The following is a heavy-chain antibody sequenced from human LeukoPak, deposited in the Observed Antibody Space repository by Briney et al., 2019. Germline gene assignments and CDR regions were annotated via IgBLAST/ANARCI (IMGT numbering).Heavy chain of an antibody. J-gene: IGHJ5*02. Sequence: PSETLSLTCAVSGYSISSGYYWGWIRQPPGKGLEWIGSIYHSGSTYYNPSLKSRVTISVDTSKNQFSLKLSSVTAADTAVYYCARASTNMNRLNWFDPWGQGTLVTVSS. D-gene: IGHD1-14*01. CDR3: ARASTNMNRLNWFDP. CDR2: IYHSGST. CDR1: GYSISSGYY. V-gene: IGHV4-38-2*01.